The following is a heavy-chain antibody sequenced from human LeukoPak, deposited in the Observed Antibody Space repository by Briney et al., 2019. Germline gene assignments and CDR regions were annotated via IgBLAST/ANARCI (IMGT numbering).Heavy chain of an antibody. D-gene: IGHD5-24*01. CDR2: INHSGST. V-gene: IGHV4-34*01. Sequence: SETLSLTCAVYGGSFSGYYWSWIRQPPGKGLEWIGEINHSGSTNYNPSLKSRVTISVDTSKNQFSLKLSSVTAADTAVYYCANGDAIDYWGQGTLVTVSS. J-gene: IGHJ4*02. CDR1: GGSFSGYY. CDR3: ANGDAIDY.